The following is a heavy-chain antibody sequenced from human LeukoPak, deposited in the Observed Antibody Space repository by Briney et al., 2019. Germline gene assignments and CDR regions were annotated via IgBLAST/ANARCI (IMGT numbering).Heavy chain of an antibody. CDR3: ARDFYGSGSL. CDR1: GASISSYY. V-gene: IGHV4-59*01. J-gene: IGHJ4*02. CDR2: IYYSGST. D-gene: IGHD3-10*01. Sequence: SETLSLTCTVSGASISSYYWSWIRQPPGKGLEWIGYIYYSGSTNYNPSLKSRVTISVDTSKNQFSLKLSSVTAADTAVYYCARDFYGSGSLWGQGTLVTVSS.